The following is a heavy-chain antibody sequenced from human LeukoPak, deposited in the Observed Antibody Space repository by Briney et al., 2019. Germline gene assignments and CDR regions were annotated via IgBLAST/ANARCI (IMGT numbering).Heavy chain of an antibody. CDR3: ARDRTWGYFDY. CDR2: IFYSGGS. Sequence: PSETLSLTCTVSGGAISGYYWTWVRQAPGKGLEWMGDIFYSGGSNYHPALKIRVTIPVDPSKNHLSLKLSSVPAADTAVYYYARDRTWGYFDYWGQGTLGTGSS. D-gene: IGHD3-16*01. CDR1: GGAISGYY. J-gene: IGHJ4*02. V-gene: IGHV4-59*12.